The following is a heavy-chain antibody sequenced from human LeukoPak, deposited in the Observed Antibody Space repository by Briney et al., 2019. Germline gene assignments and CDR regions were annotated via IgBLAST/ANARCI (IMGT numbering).Heavy chain of an antibody. CDR2: ISGSGGST. V-gene: IGHV3-23*01. CDR3: ARQGVAYCGGDCSSSDSTFDF. J-gene: IGHJ4*02. Sequence: GGSLRLSCAASGFTFSSYAMSWVRQAPGKGLEWVSAISGSGGSTYYADSVKGRFTISRDNSKNTLYLQMNSLRAEDTAVYFCARQGVAYCGGDCSSSDSTFDFWGQGTLVTVSS. CDR1: GFTFSSYA. D-gene: IGHD2-21*02.